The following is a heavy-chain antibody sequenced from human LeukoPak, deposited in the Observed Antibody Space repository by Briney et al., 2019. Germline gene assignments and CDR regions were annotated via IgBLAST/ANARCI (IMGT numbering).Heavy chain of an antibody. D-gene: IGHD5-18*01. Sequence: SQTLSLTCALSGDSVSSNSATWNWIRQSRSRGLEWLVRTYYRTKLYNDYALSVKNRITITPDTSKNQFSLHLNSVTPEDTAVYYCARDLAGFGGYSYGMVDYWGQGTLVTVSS. V-gene: IGHV6-1*01. CDR2: TYYRTKLYN. CDR1: GDSVSSNSAT. CDR3: ARDLAGFGGYSYGMVDY. J-gene: IGHJ4*02.